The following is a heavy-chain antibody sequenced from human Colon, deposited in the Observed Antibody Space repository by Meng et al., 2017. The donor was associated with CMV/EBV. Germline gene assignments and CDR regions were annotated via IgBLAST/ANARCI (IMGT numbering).Heavy chain of an antibody. D-gene: IGHD6-19*01. Sequence: GGSLRLSCAASGFILRNFWMHWVRQAPGKGLEWVSHINGDGSITGYADSVKGRFTISRDNAKYSLYLQMNSVRADDTAVYYCARPDGFAGAGSDWGQGTLVTVSS. V-gene: IGHV3-74*01. CDR1: GFILRNFW. CDR3: ARPDGFAGAGSD. J-gene: IGHJ4*02. CDR2: INGDGSIT.